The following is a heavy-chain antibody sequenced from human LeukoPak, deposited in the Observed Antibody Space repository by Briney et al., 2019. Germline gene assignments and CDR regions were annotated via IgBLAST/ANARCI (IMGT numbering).Heavy chain of an antibody. CDR1: GFTFSSYA. CDR3: ARDPRWPASYFDY. Sequence: GSLRLSCAASGFTFSSYAMHWVRQAPGKGLEWVAVISYDGSNKYYADSVKGRFTISRDNSKNTLYLQMNSLRAEDTAVYYCARDPRWPASYFDYWGQGTLVTVSS. J-gene: IGHJ4*02. CDR2: ISYDGSNK. D-gene: IGHD2-15*01. V-gene: IGHV3-30-3*01.